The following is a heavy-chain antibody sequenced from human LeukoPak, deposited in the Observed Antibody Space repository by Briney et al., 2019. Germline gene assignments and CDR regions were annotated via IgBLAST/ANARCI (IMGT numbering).Heavy chain of an antibody. CDR3: AKEHSSGWYFFDN. J-gene: IGHJ4*02. V-gene: IGHV3-20*04. Sequence: PGGSLRLSCAASGSTFDDYGMSWVRQAPGKGLEWVSGINWNGGRTDYADSMKGRFTISRDNAKNSLYLQMTNLRAEDTALYYCAKEHSSGWYFFDNWGLGTLVTVSS. CDR2: INWNGGRT. D-gene: IGHD6-19*01. CDR1: GSTFDDYG.